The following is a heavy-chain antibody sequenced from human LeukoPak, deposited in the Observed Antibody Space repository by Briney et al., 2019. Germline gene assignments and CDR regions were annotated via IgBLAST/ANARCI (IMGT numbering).Heavy chain of an antibody. J-gene: IGHJ5*02. CDR1: GFTFSSYA. Sequence: GRSLRLSCAASGFTFSSYAMHWVRQAPGKGLEWVAVISYDGSNKYYADSVKGRFTISRDNSKNTLYLQMNNLRAEDTAVYYCARDRSGITMVRGVTNWFDPWGQGTLVTVSS. CDR3: ARDRSGITMVRGVTNWFDP. V-gene: IGHV3-30*04. CDR2: ISYDGSNK. D-gene: IGHD3-10*01.